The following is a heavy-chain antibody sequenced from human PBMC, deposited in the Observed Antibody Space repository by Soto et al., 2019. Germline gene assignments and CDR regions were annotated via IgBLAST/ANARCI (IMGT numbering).Heavy chain of an antibody. D-gene: IGHD6-13*01. Sequence: QVQLQESGPGLVKPSETLSLTCTVSGGSISSYYWSWIRQPPGKGLDWIGYIYYSGSTNYNPSLRIRVTISVETSKNQISLKVSSVGDADTAVYYCARVTAAAGIIYCQHWGQGTLVTVSS. CDR1: GGSISSYY. CDR2: IYYSGST. V-gene: IGHV4-59*01. J-gene: IGHJ1*01. CDR3: ARVTAAAGIIYCQH.